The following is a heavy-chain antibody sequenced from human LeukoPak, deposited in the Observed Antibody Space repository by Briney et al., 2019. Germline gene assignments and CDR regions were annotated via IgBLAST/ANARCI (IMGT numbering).Heavy chain of an antibody. CDR1: GYTFTSYA. J-gene: IGHJ4*02. Sequence: ASVKVSCKASGYTFTSYAMNWVRQAPGQGLEWMGWINTNTGNPTYAQGFTGRFVFSLDTSVSTAYLQISSLKAEDTAVYYCARGMWAAYCGGDCYSLGDYWGQGTPVTVSS. CDR3: ARGMWAAYCGGDCYSLGDY. V-gene: IGHV7-4-1*02. D-gene: IGHD2-21*02. CDR2: INTNTGNP.